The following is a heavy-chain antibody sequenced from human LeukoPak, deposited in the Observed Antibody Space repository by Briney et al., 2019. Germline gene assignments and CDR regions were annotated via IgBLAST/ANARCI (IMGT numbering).Heavy chain of an antibody. CDR3: ARDIAATSDPYYYYGMDV. Sequence: ASVKVSCKASGYTFTSYGISWVRQAPGQGLEWMGWISAYNGNTNYAQKLQGRVTMTTDTSTSTAYMELRSLRSDDTAVYYCARDIAATSDPYYYYGMDVWGQGTTVTVSS. V-gene: IGHV1-18*01. D-gene: IGHD6-13*01. CDR2: ISAYNGNT. J-gene: IGHJ6*02. CDR1: GYTFTSYG.